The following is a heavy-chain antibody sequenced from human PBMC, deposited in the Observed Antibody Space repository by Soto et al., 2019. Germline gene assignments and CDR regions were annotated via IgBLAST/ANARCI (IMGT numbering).Heavy chain of an antibody. CDR2: ISGSGGST. D-gene: IGHD3-3*01. CDR1: GFTFSSYA. CDR3: ARDGLRFLEWLFYFDY. J-gene: IGHJ4*02. Sequence: EVQLLESGGGLVQPGGSLRLSCAASGFTFSSYAMSWVRQAPGKGLEWVSAISGSGGSTYYADSVKGRFTISRDNSKNTLYLQMNSLRAEDTAVYYCARDGLRFLEWLFYFDYWGQGTLVTVSS. V-gene: IGHV3-23*01.